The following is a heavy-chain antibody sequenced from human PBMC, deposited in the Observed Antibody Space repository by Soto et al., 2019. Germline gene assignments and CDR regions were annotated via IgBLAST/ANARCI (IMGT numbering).Heavy chain of an antibody. CDR3: ARGAHWYDSSGYRYFDY. Sequence: GGSLRLSCGASGLTFSRHAMNWVRQAPGKGLEWVSVISGSGGDTYYADSVKGRFTISRDNAKNSLYLQMNSLRAEDTAVYYCARGAHWYDSSGYRYFDYWGQGTLVTVSS. J-gene: IGHJ4*02. V-gene: IGHV3-23*01. CDR1: GLTFSRHA. CDR2: ISGSGGDT. D-gene: IGHD3-22*01.